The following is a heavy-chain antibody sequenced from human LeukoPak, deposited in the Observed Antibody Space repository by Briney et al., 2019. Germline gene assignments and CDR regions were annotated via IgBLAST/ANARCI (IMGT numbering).Heavy chain of an antibody. D-gene: IGHD3-3*01. Sequence: SETLSLTCTVSGDSTNNYYWSWIRQPPGKGLEWIGYISYSGTTRYHPSLNSRVTISVNMSKKQFSLRLKSVTAADTAVYYCARHLVATISVFESWGQGALVTVSS. CDR1: GDSTNNYY. V-gene: IGHV4-59*08. CDR3: ARHLVATISVFES. J-gene: IGHJ4*02. CDR2: ISYSGTT.